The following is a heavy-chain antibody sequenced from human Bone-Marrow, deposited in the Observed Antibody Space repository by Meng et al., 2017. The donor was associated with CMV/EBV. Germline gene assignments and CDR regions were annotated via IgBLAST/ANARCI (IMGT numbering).Heavy chain of an antibody. V-gene: IGHV3-11*04. Sequence: GGSLRLSCAASGFTFSDYYMSWIRQAPGKGLEWVSYISSSGSTIYYADSVKGRFTISRDNAKNSLYLQMNSLRAEDTAVYYCARVNERLVVPAAMSGYYGLDVWGQGTTVTVSS. J-gene: IGHJ6*02. CDR1: GFTFSDYY. D-gene: IGHD2-2*01. CDR2: ISSSGSTI. CDR3: ARVNERLVVPAAMSGYYGLDV.